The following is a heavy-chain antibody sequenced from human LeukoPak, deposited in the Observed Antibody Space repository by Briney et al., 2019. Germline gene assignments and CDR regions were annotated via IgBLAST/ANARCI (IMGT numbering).Heavy chain of an antibody. CDR1: GFTFSSHC. CDR2: ISLSSSYI. D-gene: IGHD5-12*01. CDR3: ARGQQVGTDDWYFDL. V-gene: IGHV3-21*01. J-gene: IGHJ2*01. Sequence: PGGSLRLSCLASGFTFSSHCMSWVRQPPGKGLEWVSFISLSSSYIYYTDSVKGRFTISRDNAKNSLSLQMNSLRAEDTAVYYCARGQQVGTDDWYFDLWGRGTLVTVSS.